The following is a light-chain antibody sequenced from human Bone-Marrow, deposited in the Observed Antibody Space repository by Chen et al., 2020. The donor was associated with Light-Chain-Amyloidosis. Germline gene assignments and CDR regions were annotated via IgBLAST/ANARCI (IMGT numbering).Light chain of an antibody. CDR2: EVT. Sequence: QSALTQPASVSGTPRQSSPISCTGTSSDVGGDNHVSWYQQRPDKAPKLMIYEVTNRPSWVPDRFSGSKSDNTASLTISGLQTEDEADYFCSSYTITNTLVFGSGTRVTVL. V-gene: IGLV2-14*01. J-gene: IGLJ1*01. CDR1: SSDVGGDNH. CDR3: SSYTITNTLV.